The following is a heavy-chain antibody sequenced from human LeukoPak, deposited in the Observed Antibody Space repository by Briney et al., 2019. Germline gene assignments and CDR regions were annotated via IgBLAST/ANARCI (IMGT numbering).Heavy chain of an antibody. CDR1: GYTFTGYY. CDR3: ARVSGFYGDYFDY. J-gene: IGHJ4*02. CDR2: INPNSGGT. D-gene: IGHD4-17*01. Sequence: ASVKVSCKASGYTFTGYYMHWVRQAPGQGLEWMGWINPNSGGTNYAQKFQGRVTMTRDTSISTAYMELSRLRSDDTAVYYCARVSGFYGDYFDYWGQGTLVTVSS. V-gene: IGHV1-2*02.